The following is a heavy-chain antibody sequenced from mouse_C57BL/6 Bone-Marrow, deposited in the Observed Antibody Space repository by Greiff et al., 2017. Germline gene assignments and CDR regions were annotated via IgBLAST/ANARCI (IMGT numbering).Heavy chain of an antibody. Sequence: EVKLVESGGDLVKPGGSLKLSCAASGFTFSSYGMSWVRQTPDKRLEWVATISSGGSYTYYPDSVKGRFTISRDNAKNTLYLQMSSLKSEDTAMYYCASHDSNYAMDYWGQGTSVTVSS. D-gene: IGHD2-4*01. CDR1: GFTFSSYG. J-gene: IGHJ4*01. CDR3: ASHDSNYAMDY. V-gene: IGHV5-6*01. CDR2: ISSGGSYT.